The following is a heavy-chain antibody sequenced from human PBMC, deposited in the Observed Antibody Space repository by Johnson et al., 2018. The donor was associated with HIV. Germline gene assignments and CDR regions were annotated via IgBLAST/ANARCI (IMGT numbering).Heavy chain of an antibody. CDR3: TTEGDAFDI. Sequence: VQLVESGGGFVQPGGSLRLSCAASGFTFSDAWMNWVRQSPGKGLEWVGRINSKVDGGTTDFPAPVKGRFSISRDDSKNTVYLQMNSLKSEDTAVYYCTTEGDAFDIWGQGTMVTVSS. CDR1: GFTFSDAW. J-gene: IGHJ3*02. V-gene: IGHV3-15*01. CDR2: INSKVDGGTT.